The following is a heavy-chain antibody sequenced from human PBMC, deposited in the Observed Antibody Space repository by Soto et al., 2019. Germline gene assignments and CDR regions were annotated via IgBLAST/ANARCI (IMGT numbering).Heavy chain of an antibody. CDR2: IKSKTDGGTT. V-gene: IGHV3-15*07. Sequence: GGSLRLSCAASGFTFSNAWMNWVRQAPGKGLEWVGRIKSKTDGGTTDYAAPVKGRLTISRDDSKNTVNLQMNSRKTEDTAVYYCTTEPTRRYCSGGSCYGATLGNFDYWGQGTLVTVSS. CDR3: TTEPTRRYCSGGSCYGATLGNFDY. CDR1: GFTFSNAW. J-gene: IGHJ4*02. D-gene: IGHD2-15*01.